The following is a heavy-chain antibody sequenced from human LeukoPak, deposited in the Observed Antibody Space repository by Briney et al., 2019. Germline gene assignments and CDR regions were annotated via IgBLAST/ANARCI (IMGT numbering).Heavy chain of an antibody. CDR3: ASTPPPAYVWGSYRLDAFDI. V-gene: IGHV3-21*01. CDR1: GFTFSSYS. D-gene: IGHD3-16*02. CDR2: ISSSSSYI. J-gene: IGHJ3*02. Sequence: PGGSLRLSCAASGFTFSSYSMNWVRQAPGKGLEWVSSISSSSSYIYYADSVKGRFTISRDSAKNSLYLQMNSLRAEDTAVYYCASTPPPAYVWGSYRLDAFDIWGQGTMVTVSS.